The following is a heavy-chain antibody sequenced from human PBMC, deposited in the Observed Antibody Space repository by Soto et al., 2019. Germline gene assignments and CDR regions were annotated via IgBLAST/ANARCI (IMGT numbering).Heavy chain of an antibody. J-gene: IGHJ6*02. Sequence: GGSLRLSCAASGFTFSSYAMHWVRQAPGKGLEWVAVISYDGSNKYYADSVKGRFTISRDNSKNTLYLQMNSLRAEDTAVYYCALGGDCSGGSCQKYYYYGMDVWGQGTTATVSS. D-gene: IGHD2-15*01. CDR2: ISYDGSNK. CDR1: GFTFSSYA. V-gene: IGHV3-30-3*01. CDR3: ALGGDCSGGSCQKYYYYGMDV.